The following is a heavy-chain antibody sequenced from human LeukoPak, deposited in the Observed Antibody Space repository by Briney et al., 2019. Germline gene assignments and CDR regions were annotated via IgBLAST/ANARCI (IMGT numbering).Heavy chain of an antibody. D-gene: IGHD5-12*01. CDR3: ARGPISIVATMGFDY. V-gene: IGHV4-4*07. CDR2: IYTSGST. CDR1: GGSLSSYY. Sequence: SETLSLTCTVSGGSLSSYYWSWIRQPAGKGLEWIGRIYTSGSTNYNPSLKSRVTMSVDTSKNQFSLKLSSVTAADTAVYYCARGPISIVATMGFDYWGQGTLVTVSS. J-gene: IGHJ4*02.